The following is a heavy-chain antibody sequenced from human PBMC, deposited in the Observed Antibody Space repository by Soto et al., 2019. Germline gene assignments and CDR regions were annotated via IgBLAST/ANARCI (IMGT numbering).Heavy chain of an antibody. CDR3: ARSRRVQLWLLGYNWFDP. J-gene: IGHJ5*02. D-gene: IGHD5-18*01. CDR1: GGSFSGYY. Sequence: SDTLSRTCAVYGGSFSGYYWSWIRQTPGKGLEWIGEINHSGSTNYNPSLKSRVTISVDTSKNQFSLKLSSVTAADTAVYYCARSRRVQLWLLGYNWFDPWGQGTLVTV. CDR2: INHSGST. V-gene: IGHV4-34*01.